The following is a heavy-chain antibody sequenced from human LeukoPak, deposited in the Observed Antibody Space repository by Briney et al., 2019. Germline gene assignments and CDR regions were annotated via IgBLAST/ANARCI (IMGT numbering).Heavy chain of an antibody. CDR1: GGSLSSYY. V-gene: IGHV4-4*07. CDR3: ARDSGTTGEVKFDH. CDR2: IYSSGTI. Sequence: SETLSLTCTVSGGSLSSYYWSWLRQPAGKGLEWIGRIYSSGTITYNPSLKSRVTMSVDTSKNQFSLKLTSVTAADTAVYYCARDSGTTGEVKFDHWGQGTLVTVSS. J-gene: IGHJ5*02. D-gene: IGHD3-10*01.